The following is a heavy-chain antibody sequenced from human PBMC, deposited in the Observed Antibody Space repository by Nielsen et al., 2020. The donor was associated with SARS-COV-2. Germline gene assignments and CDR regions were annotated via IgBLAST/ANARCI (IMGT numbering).Heavy chain of an antibody. CDR3: ARPGYSSSSDYYFDY. V-gene: IGHV5-10-1*01. CDR2: IDPSDSYT. J-gene: IGHJ4*02. CDR1: GYSFTSYW. Sequence: GGSLRLSCKGSGYSFTSYWISWVRQMPGKGLEWMGRIDPSDSYTNYSPSFQGHVTISADKSISTAYLQWSSLKASDTAMYYCARPGYSSSSDYYFDYWGQGTLVTVSS. D-gene: IGHD6-6*01.